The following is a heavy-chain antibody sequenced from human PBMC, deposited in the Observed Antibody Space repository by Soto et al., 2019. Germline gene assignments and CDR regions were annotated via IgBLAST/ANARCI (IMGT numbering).Heavy chain of an antibody. CDR1: GFTVSSNH. CDR2: SYSGGST. Sequence: EVQLVESGGGLVQPGGSLRLSCAASGFTVSSNHMSWVRQAPGKGLEWVSLSYSGGSTYYADSVKGRFTFSRDNPKNTLYLQMNSLRAEDTAVYYCAGPGEQHRYWGQGTLVTVSS. J-gene: IGHJ4*02. V-gene: IGHV3-66*01. CDR3: AGPGEQHRY. D-gene: IGHD3-16*01.